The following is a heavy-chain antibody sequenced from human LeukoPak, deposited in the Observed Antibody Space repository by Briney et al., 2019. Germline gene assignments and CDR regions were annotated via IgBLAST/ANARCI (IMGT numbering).Heavy chain of an antibody. CDR2: ISSSSSYI. D-gene: IGHD2-15*01. CDR1: GFTFSSYS. J-gene: IGHJ4*02. CDR3: ARDLDCSGGSCHLFDY. V-gene: IGHV3-21*01. Sequence: GGSLRLSCAASGFTFSSYSMNWVRQAPGKGLEWVSSISSSSSYIYYADSVKGRFTISRDNAKNSLYLQMNSLRAEDTAVYYCARDLDCSGGSCHLFDYWGQGTLVTVSS.